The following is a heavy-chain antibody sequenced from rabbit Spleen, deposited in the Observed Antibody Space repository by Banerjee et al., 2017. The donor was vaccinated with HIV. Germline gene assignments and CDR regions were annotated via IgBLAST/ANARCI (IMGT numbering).Heavy chain of an antibody. Sequence: QERLVESGGGLVKPEGSLKLSCTASGFSFSNNYVMCWVRQAPGKGLEWIACINAVNGKTVYASWAKGRFTFSKTSSTTVTLQMTRLTAADTATYFCARSYTYGYGGYAYGINLWGPGTLVTVS. D-gene: IGHD6-1*01. V-gene: IGHV1S45*01. CDR3: ARSYTYGYGGYAYGINL. J-gene: IGHJ4*01. CDR1: GFSFSNNYV. CDR2: INAVNGKT.